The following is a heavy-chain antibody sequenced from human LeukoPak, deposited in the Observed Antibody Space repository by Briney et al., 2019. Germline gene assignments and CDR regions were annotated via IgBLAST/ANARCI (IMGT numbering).Heavy chain of an antibody. Sequence: PSETLSLTCAVYGGSFSGYYWSWIRQPPGKGLEWIGEINHSGSTNYNPSLKSRVTISVDTSKNQFSLKLSSVTAADTAVYYCARELGSEAYYDILTGPERGAFDPWGQGTLVTVSS. CDR1: GGSFSGYY. V-gene: IGHV4-34*01. J-gene: IGHJ5*02. D-gene: IGHD3-9*01. CDR3: ARELGSEAYYDILTGPERGAFDP. CDR2: INHSGST.